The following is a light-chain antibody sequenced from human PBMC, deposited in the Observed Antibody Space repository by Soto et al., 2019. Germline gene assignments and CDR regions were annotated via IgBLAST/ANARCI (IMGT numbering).Light chain of an antibody. Sequence: QPVLTQSPSASGTPGQRVSISCSGSSSNIGKNYVYWYHQLPGTAPKLIIYNNKQRPSGVPDRFSGSKAGPSASLAISGLRSEDEGDYYCSAWDDTLRGRAFGGGTQLTVL. CDR1: SSNIGKNY. CDR2: NNK. J-gene: IGLJ2*01. V-gene: IGLV1-47*01. CDR3: SAWDDTLRGRA.